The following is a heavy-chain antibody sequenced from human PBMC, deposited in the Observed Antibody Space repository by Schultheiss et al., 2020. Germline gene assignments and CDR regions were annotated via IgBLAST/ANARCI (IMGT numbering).Heavy chain of an antibody. V-gene: IGHV3-64*02. CDR2: ISSNGGST. CDR1: GFTFSSYA. CDR3: AKARLGIAAAGSYWYFDL. D-gene: IGHD6-13*01. Sequence: GGSLRLSCAASGFTFSSYAMHWVRQAPGKGLEYVSAISSNGGSTYYADSVKGRFTISRDNSKNTLYLQMNSLRAEDTAVYYCAKARLGIAAAGSYWYFDLWGRGTLVTVSS. J-gene: IGHJ2*01.